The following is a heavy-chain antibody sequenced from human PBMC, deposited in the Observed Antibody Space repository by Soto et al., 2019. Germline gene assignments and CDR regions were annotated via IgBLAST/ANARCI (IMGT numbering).Heavy chain of an antibody. CDR3: ARDRGIAVAGHDAFDI. D-gene: IGHD6-19*01. J-gene: IGHJ3*02. Sequence: EASVKVSCKASGYTFTSYGISWVRQAPGQGLEWMGWISAYNGNTNYAQKLQGRVTMTTDTSTSTAYMELRSLRSDDTAVYYCARDRGIAVAGHDAFDIWGQGTMVTVSS. CDR2: ISAYNGNT. CDR1: GYTFTSYG. V-gene: IGHV1-18*01.